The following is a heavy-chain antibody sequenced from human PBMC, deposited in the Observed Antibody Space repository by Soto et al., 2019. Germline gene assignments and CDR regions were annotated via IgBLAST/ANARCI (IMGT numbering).Heavy chain of an antibody. CDR1: GGSISSYY. CDR3: ASLSSGWYSVDPEYFQH. D-gene: IGHD6-19*01. J-gene: IGHJ1*01. V-gene: IGHV4-59*01. CDR2: IYYSGST. Sequence: SETLSLTCTVSGGSISSYYWSWIRQPPGKGLEWIGYIYYSGSTNYNPSLKSRVTISVDTSKNQFSLKLSSVTAADTAVYYCASLSSGWYSVDPEYFQHWGQGTLVTVSS.